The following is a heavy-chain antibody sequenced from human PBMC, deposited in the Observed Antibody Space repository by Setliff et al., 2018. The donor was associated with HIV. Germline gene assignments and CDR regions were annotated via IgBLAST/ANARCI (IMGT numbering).Heavy chain of an antibody. D-gene: IGHD5-12*01. CDR1: GGSVSDFY. CDR3: VRGGTGWLRGLFDY. J-gene: IGHJ4*02. Sequence: SETLSLTCDVSGGSVSDFYWSWIRQSPRWGLEWIGYVHTSGSSNYNLSLKSRATISVDTSTNQFSLKLTSLTAADTAVYYCVRGGTGWLRGLFDYWGRGILVTVSS. V-gene: IGHV4-4*08. CDR2: VHTSGSS.